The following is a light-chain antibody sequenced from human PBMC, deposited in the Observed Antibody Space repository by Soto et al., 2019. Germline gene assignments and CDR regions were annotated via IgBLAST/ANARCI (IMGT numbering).Light chain of an antibody. CDR1: SSDVGGYNY. V-gene: IGLV2-14*01. CDR2: EVS. J-gene: IGLJ2*01. Sequence: QSALTQPASVSESPGQSITISCTGTSSDVGGYNYVSWYQQHPGKAPKLLIYEVSNRPSGVSNRFSGSKSGNTASLTISGLQAEDEADYYCSSYTSSSTFVVFGGGTKLTVI. CDR3: SSYTSSSTFVV.